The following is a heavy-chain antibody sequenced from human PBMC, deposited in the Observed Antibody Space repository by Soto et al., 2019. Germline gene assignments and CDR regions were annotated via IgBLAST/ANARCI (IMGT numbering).Heavy chain of an antibody. V-gene: IGHV1-18*04. Sequence: QVQVMQSGAEVKKPGDSVKVSCKTSGYIFSDYGINWVRQAPGQGLEWLGWISGYSGNANLAQMFQGRVTRTTDISTRTAYMELRRLGSDDTAVYYCAKRTSVTTWGESDYWGQGTLVTVSS. D-gene: IGHD3-10*02. CDR2: ISGYSGNA. J-gene: IGHJ4*02. CDR1: GYIFSDYG. CDR3: AKRTSVTTWGESDY.